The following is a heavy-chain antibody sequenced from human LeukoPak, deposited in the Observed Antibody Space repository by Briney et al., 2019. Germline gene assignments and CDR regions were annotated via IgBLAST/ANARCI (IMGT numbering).Heavy chain of an antibody. Sequence: PGGSLRLSCAASGFTFSSYAMSWVRQAPGKGLEWVSAISGSGGSTYYADSVKGRFTISRDNSKNTLYLQMNSLRAEDTAVYYCANFRYSWNDGGLWGQGTLVTVSS. J-gene: IGHJ4*02. CDR3: ANFRYSWNDGGL. CDR1: GFTFSSYA. D-gene: IGHD1-20*01. V-gene: IGHV3-23*01. CDR2: ISGSGGST.